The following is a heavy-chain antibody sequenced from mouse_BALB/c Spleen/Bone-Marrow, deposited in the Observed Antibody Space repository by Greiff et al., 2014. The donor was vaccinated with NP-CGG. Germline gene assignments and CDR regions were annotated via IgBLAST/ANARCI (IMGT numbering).Heavy chain of an antibody. CDR2: ILPGSGTA. V-gene: IGHV1-9*01. J-gene: IGHJ2*01. D-gene: IGHD1-1*01. CDR3: ARASVVPYYFDF. Sequence: QVHVKQSGAELMKPGASVKXXXXXTGXTFSNYWIDWVKQRPGHGXEWIGEILPGSGTANYNEKFKGKATFTADTSSNTAYMQLSSLTSEDSALYYCARASVVPYYFDFWGQGTTLTVSS. CDR1: GXTFSNYW.